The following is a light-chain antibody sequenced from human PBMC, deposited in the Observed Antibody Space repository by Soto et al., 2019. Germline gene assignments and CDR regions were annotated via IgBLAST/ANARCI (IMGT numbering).Light chain of an antibody. J-gene: IGKJ4*01. CDR1: QSVRSN. Sequence: DIVMTQSLATLSVSPGETATFSCRASQSVRSNLAWYQQKPGQAPRLLIYGASTRATGIPARFSGSGSGTDFPLTISSLQSEDFAVYYCQQYDSWPPSLTFGGGTKVEIK. CDR2: GAS. CDR3: QQYDSWPPSLT. V-gene: IGKV3-15*01.